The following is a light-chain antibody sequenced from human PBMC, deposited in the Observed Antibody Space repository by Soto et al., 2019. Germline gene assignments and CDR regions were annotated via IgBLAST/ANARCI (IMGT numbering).Light chain of an antibody. CDR3: QQYENLPLT. V-gene: IGKV1-33*01. J-gene: IGKJ4*01. Sequence: DIQMTQSPSSLSASVGDRVTITCQAGHGMSTYLNWFQQKPGKAPKLLIYDASNLETGVPSRFSGRGSGTDFTLTISSLQPEDIATYYCQQYENLPLTFGGGTKVEIK. CDR1: HGMSTY. CDR2: DAS.